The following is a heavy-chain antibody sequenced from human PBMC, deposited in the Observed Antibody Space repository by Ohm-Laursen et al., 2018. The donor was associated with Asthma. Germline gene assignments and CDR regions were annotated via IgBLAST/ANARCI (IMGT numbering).Heavy chain of an antibody. V-gene: IGHV3-30-3*01. CDR2: ISYDGSNK. D-gene: IGHD3-3*01. Sequence: SLRLSCAASGFTSSSYAMHWVRQAPGKGLEWVAVISYDGSNKYYADSVKGRFTISRDNSKNTLYLQMNSLRAEDTAVYYCARDFGFLEWLLWDYWGQGTLVTVSS. CDR3: ARDFGFLEWLLWDY. J-gene: IGHJ4*02. CDR1: GFTSSSYA.